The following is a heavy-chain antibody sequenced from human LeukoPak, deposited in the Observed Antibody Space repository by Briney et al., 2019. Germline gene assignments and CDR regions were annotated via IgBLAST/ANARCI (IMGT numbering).Heavy chain of an antibody. Sequence: GESLKISCKVSGYSFTDYWIGWVRQMPGKGLEWMGIFYPGDSDTRYSPSFQGQVTFSADKSISTAYLQWSSLKASDTAMYYCARRGYSGYEGAWLDYWGQGTLVTVSS. V-gene: IGHV5-51*01. D-gene: IGHD5-12*01. J-gene: IGHJ4*02. CDR2: FYPGDSDT. CDR1: GYSFTDYW. CDR3: ARRGYSGYEGAWLDY.